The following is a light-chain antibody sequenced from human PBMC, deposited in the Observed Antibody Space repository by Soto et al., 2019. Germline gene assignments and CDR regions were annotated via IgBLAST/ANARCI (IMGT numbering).Light chain of an antibody. CDR1: QDISSW. CDR2: AAS. CDR3: QQANSFPLT. V-gene: IGKV1-12*01. J-gene: IGKJ4*01. Sequence: DIQMTQSPSSVSASVGDRVTITCRASQDISSWLAWYQQKPGNAPKLLIYAASSYHSGVPPRFSGSESGTDFTLTISSLQPEDSASYYCQQANSFPLTFGGGTKVEIK.